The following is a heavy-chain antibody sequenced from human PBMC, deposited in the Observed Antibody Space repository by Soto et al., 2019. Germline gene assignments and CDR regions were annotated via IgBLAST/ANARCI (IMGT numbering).Heavy chain of an antibody. V-gene: IGHV1-69*02. CDR1: GGTFRNYP. CDR2: IFPLTDIP. Sequence: QVQLVQSGTEVKKPGSSVKVSCNASGGTFRNYPINWVRQAPGQGLEWLGSIFPLTDIPDYAQNFQPRLTISADKSTSTAYMELSSLTSDDTAMYFCARGPLVVLNYFESWGQGPLVTFSS. J-gene: IGHJ4*02. CDR3: ARGPLVVLNYFES.